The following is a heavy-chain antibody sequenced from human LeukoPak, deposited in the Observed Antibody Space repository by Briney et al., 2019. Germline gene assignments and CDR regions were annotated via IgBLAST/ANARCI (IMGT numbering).Heavy chain of an antibody. Sequence: GGSLRLSCAASGFTSSSYAMSWVRQAPGKGLEWVSAISGSGGSTYYADSVKGRFTISRDNSKNTLYLQMNSLRAEDTAVYYCAKTRYCSSTSCYSPMYFQHWGQGTLVTVSS. D-gene: IGHD2-2*02. V-gene: IGHV3-23*01. CDR3: AKTRYCSSTSCYSPMYFQH. CDR1: GFTSSSYA. J-gene: IGHJ1*01. CDR2: ISGSGGST.